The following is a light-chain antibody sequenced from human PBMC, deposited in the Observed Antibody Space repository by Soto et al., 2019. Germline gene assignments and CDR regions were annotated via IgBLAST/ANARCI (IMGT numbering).Light chain of an antibody. CDR1: QSISSW. J-gene: IGKJ4*01. CDR2: DAS. V-gene: IGKV1-5*01. Sequence: DIQMTQSPSTLSASVGDRVTITCRASQSISSWLAWYQQKPGKAPKLLIYDASSLESGVPSRFSGSGSGTEFTLTISSLQPDDCTTYDCQQYKSYPLTFGGGTKVEIK. CDR3: QQYKSYPLT.